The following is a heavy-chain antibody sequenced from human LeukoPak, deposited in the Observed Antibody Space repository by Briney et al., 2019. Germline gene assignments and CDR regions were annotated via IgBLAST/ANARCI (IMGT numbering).Heavy chain of an antibody. Sequence: ASVKVSCKASGYTFTGYYMHWVRQAPGQGLEWMGWINPNSGGTNYAQKFQGWVTMTRDTSISTAYMELSRLRSDDTAMYYCARRGNYGSGSNDAFDIWGQGTMVTVSS. CDR1: GYTFTGYY. D-gene: IGHD3-10*01. V-gene: IGHV1-2*04. CDR2: INPNSGGT. J-gene: IGHJ3*02. CDR3: ARRGNYGSGSNDAFDI.